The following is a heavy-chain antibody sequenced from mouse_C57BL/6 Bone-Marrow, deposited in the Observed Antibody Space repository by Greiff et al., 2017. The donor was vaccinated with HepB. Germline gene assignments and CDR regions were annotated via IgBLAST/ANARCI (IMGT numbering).Heavy chain of an antibody. J-gene: IGHJ3*01. CDR2: IHPNSGST. CDR3: AYSNYGFAY. CDR1: GYTFTSYW. V-gene: IGHV1-64*01. D-gene: IGHD2-5*01. Sequence: QVQLQQPGAELVKPGASVKLSCKASGYTFTSYWMHWVKQRPGQCLEWIGMIHPNSGSTNYNEKFKSKATLTVDKSSSTAYMQLSSLTSEDSAVYYCAYSNYGFAYWGQGTLVTVSA.